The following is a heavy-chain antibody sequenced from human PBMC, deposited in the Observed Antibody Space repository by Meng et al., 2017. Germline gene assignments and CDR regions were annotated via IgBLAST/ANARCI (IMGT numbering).Heavy chain of an antibody. Sequence: QSGPGLVKPSQTLSPTCAISGDSVSSNSAAWNWIRQSPSRGLEWLGRTYYRSKWYNEYTVSVKSRITINPDTSKNQFSLQLNSVTPEDTAVYYCARAYCSGGSCEFDYWGQGTLVTVSS. CDR2: TYYRSKWYN. D-gene: IGHD2-15*01. J-gene: IGHJ4*02. CDR1: GDSVSSNSAA. CDR3: ARAYCSGGSCEFDY. V-gene: IGHV6-1*02.